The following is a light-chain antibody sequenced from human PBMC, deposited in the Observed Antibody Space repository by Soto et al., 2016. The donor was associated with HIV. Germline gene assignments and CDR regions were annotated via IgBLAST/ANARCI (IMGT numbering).Light chain of an antibody. Sequence: DIQMTQSPSTLSASVGGRVTITCRASQSISSWLAWYQQKPGKAPKLLIYKASSLESGVPSRFSGSGSGTEFTLTISSLQPDDFATYYYQQYNSYSSFGQGTKVEIK. CDR2: KAS. V-gene: IGKV1-5*03. CDR3: QQYNSYSS. J-gene: IGKJ1*01. CDR1: QSISSW.